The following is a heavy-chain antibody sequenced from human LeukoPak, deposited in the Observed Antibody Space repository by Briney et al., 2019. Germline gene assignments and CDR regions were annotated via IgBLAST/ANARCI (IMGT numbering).Heavy chain of an antibody. V-gene: IGHV3-23*01. CDR1: GFTFSSYA. Sequence: GGSLRLSCAASGFTFSSYAMSWVRQAPGMGLEWVSAISGNSGNTHYEDSVKGRFTISRDNSKNTLYLQMNSLRAEDTAIYYCAKPARVGAVDYWGQGTLVTVSS. J-gene: IGHJ4*02. CDR2: ISGNSGNT. D-gene: IGHD6-13*01. CDR3: AKPARVGAVDY.